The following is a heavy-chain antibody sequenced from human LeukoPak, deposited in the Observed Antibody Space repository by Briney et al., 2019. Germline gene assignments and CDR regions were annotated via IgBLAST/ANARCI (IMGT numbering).Heavy chain of an antibody. CDR2: MNPNSGNT. J-gene: IGHJ6*03. D-gene: IGHD2-15*01. CDR1: GYTFTSYD. V-gene: IGHV1-8*01. Sequence: GASVKVSCKASGYTFTSYDINWVRQAPGQGLEWMGWMNPNSGNTGYAQKFPGRVTMTRDTYKNQFSLKLSSVTAADTAVYYCARGYSRYCSGGSCYYYYMDVWGKGTTVTVSS. CDR3: ARGYSRYCSGGSCYYYYMDV.